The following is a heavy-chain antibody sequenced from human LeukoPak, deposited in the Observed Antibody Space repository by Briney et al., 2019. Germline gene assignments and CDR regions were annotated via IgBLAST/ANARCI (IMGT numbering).Heavy chain of an antibody. CDR3: ARVRGYYDSSGPRDY. Sequence: GASVKDSCKASGYTFTSYGISWVRQAPGQGLEWMGWISAYNGNTNYAQKLQGRVTMTTDTSTSTAYMELRSLRSDDTAVYYCARVRGYYDSSGPRDYWGQGTLVTVSS. V-gene: IGHV1-18*01. CDR2: ISAYNGNT. CDR1: GYTFTSYG. D-gene: IGHD3-22*01. J-gene: IGHJ4*02.